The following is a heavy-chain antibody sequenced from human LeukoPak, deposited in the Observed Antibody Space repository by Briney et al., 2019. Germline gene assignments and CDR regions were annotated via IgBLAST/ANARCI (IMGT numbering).Heavy chain of an antibody. CDR1: GGTFSSYA. D-gene: IGHD3-3*01. J-gene: IGHJ1*01. V-gene: IGHV1-69*05. CDR3: ARDRRLRFLEWSSIGYFQH. Sequence: SVKVSCKASGGTFSSYAISWVRQAPGQGLEWVGGIIPIFGTANYAQKFQGRVTMTTDTSTSTAYMELRSLRSDDTAVYYCARDRRLRFLEWSSIGYFQHWGQGTLVTVSS. CDR2: IIPIFGTA.